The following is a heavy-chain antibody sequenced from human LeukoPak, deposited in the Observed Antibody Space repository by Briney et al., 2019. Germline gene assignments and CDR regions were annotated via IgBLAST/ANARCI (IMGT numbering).Heavy chain of an antibody. D-gene: IGHD3-22*01. V-gene: IGHV3-23*01. CDR1: GITLRNYG. CDR3: AKRGAVIRVILVGFHKEAYYFDS. CDR2: ISDSGGST. Sequence: GGSLRLSCAVSGITLRNYGMSWVRQAPGKGLEWVAGISDSGGSTNYADSVKGRFTISRDNPKNTLYLQMNSLRAEDTAVYFCAKRGAVIRVILVGFHKEAYYFDSWGQGALVTVSS. J-gene: IGHJ4*02.